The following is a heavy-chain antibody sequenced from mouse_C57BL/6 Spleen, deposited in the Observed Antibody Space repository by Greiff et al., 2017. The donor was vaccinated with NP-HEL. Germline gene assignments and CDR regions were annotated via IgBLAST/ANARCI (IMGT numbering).Heavy chain of an antibody. CDR1: GFTFSDYG. CDR3: ATSGSSPGWFAY. D-gene: IGHD1-1*01. V-gene: IGHV5-17*01. J-gene: IGHJ3*01. Sequence: DVHLVESGGGLVKPGGSLKLSCAASGFTFSDYGMHWVRQAPEKGLEWVAYISSGSSTIYYADTVKGRFTISRDNAKNTLFLQMTSLRSEDTAMYYCATSGSSPGWFAYWGQGTLVTVSA. CDR2: ISSGSSTI.